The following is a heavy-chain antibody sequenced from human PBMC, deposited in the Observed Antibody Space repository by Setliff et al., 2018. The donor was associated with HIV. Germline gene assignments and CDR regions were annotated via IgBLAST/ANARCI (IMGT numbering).Heavy chain of an antibody. CDR1: GGSISSYY. V-gene: IGHV4-59*12. J-gene: IGHJ6*03. CDR2: IYYSGST. Sequence: SETLSLTCTVSGGSISSYYWSWIRQPPGKGLEWIGFIYYSGSTNPNPSLKSRVTISVDTSKNQFSLKLSSVTAADTAVYYCARGSGKMVRGIFSGSYYYFMDVWGKGTTVTVSS. CDR3: ARGSGKMVRGIFSGSYYYFMDV. D-gene: IGHD3-10*01.